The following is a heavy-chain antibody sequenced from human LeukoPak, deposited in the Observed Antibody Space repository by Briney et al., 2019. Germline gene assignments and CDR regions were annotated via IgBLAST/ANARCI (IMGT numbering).Heavy chain of an antibody. CDR2: INPNSGGT. CDR1: GYTFTDYY. D-gene: IGHD3-16*01. V-gene: IGHV1-2*02. Sequence: ASVKVSCKASGYTFTDYYIHWVRQAPGQGLEWMGWINPNSGGTNSAQKFQGRVTMTRDTSISPAYMELSRLRSDDTAVYYCATNPRIMRGFNNWGQGTLVTVSS. J-gene: IGHJ4*02. CDR3: ATNPRIMRGFNN.